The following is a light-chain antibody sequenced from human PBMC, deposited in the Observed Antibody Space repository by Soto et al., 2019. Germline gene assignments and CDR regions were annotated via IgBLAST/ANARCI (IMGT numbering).Light chain of an antibody. CDR2: AAS. CDR1: QGIRDD. J-gene: IGKJ2*01. V-gene: IGKV1-6*01. CDR3: LQDYNYPYT. Sequence: AIQMTQSPSSLSASVGDRVTITCRASQGIRDDLGWYQQKPGKAPNLLIYAASSLQSGVPSRFSGSGSGTDFTLTISSLQPEDFATYYCLQDYNYPYTFGQGTKLEIK.